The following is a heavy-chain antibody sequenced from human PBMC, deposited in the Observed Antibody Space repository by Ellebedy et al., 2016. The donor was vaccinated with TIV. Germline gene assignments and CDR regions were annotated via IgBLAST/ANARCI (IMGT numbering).Heavy chain of an antibody. CDR2: INPNSGGT. Sequence: AASVKVSCKASGYTFTGYYMHWVRQAPGQGLEWMGWINPNSGGTNYAQKFQGRVTMTRDTSISTAYMELSRLRSDDTAVYYCARSYGSGSYYYYYGMDVWGQGTTVTVSS. J-gene: IGHJ6*02. V-gene: IGHV1-2*02. CDR3: ARSYGSGSYYYYYGMDV. CDR1: GYTFTGYY. D-gene: IGHD3-10*01.